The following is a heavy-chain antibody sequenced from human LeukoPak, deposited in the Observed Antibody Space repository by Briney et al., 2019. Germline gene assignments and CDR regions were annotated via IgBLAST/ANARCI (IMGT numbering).Heavy chain of an antibody. D-gene: IGHD6-13*01. J-gene: IGHJ6*02. Sequence: SGGSLRLSCAVSGFTLRSYGMHWVRQAPGKGLEWVAVISYDGSNKYYADSVKGRFTISRDNSKNTLYLQMNSLRAEDTAVYYCARDGYFRGSSWYGGMDVWGQGTTVTVSS. CDR3: ARDGYFRGSSWYGGMDV. CDR2: ISYDGSNK. CDR1: GFTLRSYG. V-gene: IGHV3-30*03.